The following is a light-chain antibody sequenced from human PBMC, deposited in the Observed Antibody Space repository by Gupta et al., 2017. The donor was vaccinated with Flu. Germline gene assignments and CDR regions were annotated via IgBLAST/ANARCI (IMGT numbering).Light chain of an antibody. CDR1: QSLLHSNGHNY. J-gene: IGKJ5*01. CDR2: LGS. Sequence: DIVLTQSPPSLPVTPGEPASISCRSSQSLLHSNGHNYLDWYLHKPGQPPQLLISLGSKRASGVSDRFSGSGSGTDFTLKINRVDIEDVGVYYCMQTLQTSVTFGQGTRLEIK. V-gene: IGKV2-28*01. CDR3: MQTLQTSVT.